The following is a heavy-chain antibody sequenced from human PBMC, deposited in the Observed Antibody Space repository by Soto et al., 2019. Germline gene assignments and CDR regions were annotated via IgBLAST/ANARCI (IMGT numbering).Heavy chain of an antibody. V-gene: IGHV4-39*01. CDR2: IYYSGST. Sequence: SETLSLTCTVSGGSISSSSYYWGWIRQPPGKGLEWIGSIYYSGSTYYNPSLKSRVTISVDTSKNQFSLKLSSVTAADTAVYYCARRNLPTNIEGATTFDYWGHGTLVTVSS. D-gene: IGHD1-26*01. J-gene: IGHJ4*01. CDR1: GGSISSSSYY. CDR3: ARRNLPTNIEGATTFDY.